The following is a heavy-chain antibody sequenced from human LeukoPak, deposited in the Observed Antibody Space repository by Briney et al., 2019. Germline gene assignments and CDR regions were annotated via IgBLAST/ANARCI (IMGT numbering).Heavy chain of an antibody. CDR2: IDATGST. Sequence: SETLSLTCTGSGASISNYYWSWIRQPAGKGLEWIGHIDATGSTNYSPSLKSRVTMSIDTSKDQFSLNLSTVTAADTAVYYCARVVKPYYYYMDVWGRGTTVTISS. CDR1: GASISNYY. CDR3: ARVVKPYYYYMDV. J-gene: IGHJ6*03. V-gene: IGHV4-4*07.